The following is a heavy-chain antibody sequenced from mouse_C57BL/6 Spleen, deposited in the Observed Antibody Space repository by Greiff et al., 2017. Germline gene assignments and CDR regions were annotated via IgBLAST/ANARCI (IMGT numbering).Heavy chain of an antibody. CDR3: ARCPGSSYGRYAMDY. CDR1: GYSFTDYN. CDR2: INPNYGTT. Sequence: VQLKESGPELVKPGASVKISCKASGYSFTDYNMNWVKQSNGKSLEWIGVINPNYGTTSYNQKFKGKATLTVDQSSSTAYMQLNSLTSEDSAVYYCARCPGSSYGRYAMDYWGQGTLVTVSA. J-gene: IGHJ3*01. D-gene: IGHD1-1*01. V-gene: IGHV1-39*01.